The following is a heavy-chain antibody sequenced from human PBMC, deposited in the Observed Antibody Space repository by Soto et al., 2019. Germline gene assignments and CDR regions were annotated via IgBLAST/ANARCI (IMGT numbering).Heavy chain of an antibody. D-gene: IGHD3-3*01. CDR1: GFNVSAYY. CDR3: ARWDNFWGGHFDS. V-gene: IGHV3-66*01. Sequence: DVQLVESGGGVVQPGGSLRLSCAASGFNVSAYYMSWVRQAPGEGLEWVSVFFTGGTTAYADSVKGRFTISRDDSKNTVYLQMNGLRVDNAGLYYCARWDNFWGGHFDSWGQGTVVTVSS. J-gene: IGHJ4*02. CDR2: FFTGGTT.